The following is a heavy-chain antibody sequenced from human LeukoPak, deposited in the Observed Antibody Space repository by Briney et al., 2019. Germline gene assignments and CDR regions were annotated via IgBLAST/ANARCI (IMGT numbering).Heavy chain of an antibody. D-gene: IGHD5-24*01. Sequence: ASVKVSCKASGGTFSSYAISWVRQAPGQGLEWMGGIIPIFGTANYAQKFQGRVTITADESTSTAYMELSSLRSEDTAVYYCAREVRDGYTYFAFDIWGQGTMVTVSS. CDR2: IIPIFGTA. CDR1: GGTFSSYA. CDR3: AREVRDGYTYFAFDI. V-gene: IGHV1-69*13. J-gene: IGHJ3*02.